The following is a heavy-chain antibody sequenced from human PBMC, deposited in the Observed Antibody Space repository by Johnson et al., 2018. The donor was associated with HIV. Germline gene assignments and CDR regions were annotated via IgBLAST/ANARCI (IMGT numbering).Heavy chain of an antibody. CDR1: GFTFTTYG. CDR2: ISYDGSNK. V-gene: IGHV3-30*03. J-gene: IGHJ3*02. D-gene: IGHD1-1*01. CDR3: ARDETERRYALTAFDI. Sequence: QVQVLESGGGVVQPGRSLRLSCAASGFTFTTYGMHWVRQAPGKGLEWVAFISYDGSNKYYVDFVKGRFTISRDNSKNSLYLQMNSLRAEDTAFYYCARDETERRYALTAFDIWGQGTWVTVSS.